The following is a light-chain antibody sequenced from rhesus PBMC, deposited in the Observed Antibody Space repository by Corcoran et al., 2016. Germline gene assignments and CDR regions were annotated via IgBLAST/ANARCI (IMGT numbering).Light chain of an antibody. V-gene: IGKV1-37*01. J-gene: IGKJ4*01. Sequence: IQMTQSPSSLSASVGYTVTITCRASQGISSYLAWYQQKPRKAPMPLNYYAATSESGVPSRFSGSGSGTDVTLTISSLQPEDFATHYFQQYNSAPLTFGGGNEVDI. CDR3: QQYNSAPLT. CDR2: YAA. CDR1: QGISSY.